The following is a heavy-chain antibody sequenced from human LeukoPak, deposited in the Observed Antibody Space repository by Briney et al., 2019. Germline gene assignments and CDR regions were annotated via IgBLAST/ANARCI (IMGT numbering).Heavy chain of an antibody. D-gene: IGHD1-7*01. J-gene: IGHJ4*02. CDR1: GFTFSSYA. Sequence: GGSLRLSCAASGFTFSSYAMSWVRQAPGKGLEWVSAISGSGGSTYYADSVKGRFTISRDNAKNSLYLQMNSLRAEDTAIYFCAREDDWNYEDFWGQGTLVTVSS. V-gene: IGHV3-23*01. CDR2: ISGSGGST. CDR3: AREDDWNYEDF.